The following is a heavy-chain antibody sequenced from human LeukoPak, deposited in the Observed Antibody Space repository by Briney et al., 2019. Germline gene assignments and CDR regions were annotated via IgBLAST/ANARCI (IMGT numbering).Heavy chain of an antibody. Sequence: GGSLRLSCAASGFTFSSYTRHWLGQAPGKGLVWVSRINSDGSSTIYADSVKGRFTISRDNAKNTLYLQMNSLRAEDTAVYYCARDPARGNFDYWGQGTLVTVSS. CDR3: ARDPARGNFDY. D-gene: IGHD3-16*01. CDR1: GFTFSSYT. J-gene: IGHJ4*02. V-gene: IGHV3-74*01. CDR2: INSDGSST.